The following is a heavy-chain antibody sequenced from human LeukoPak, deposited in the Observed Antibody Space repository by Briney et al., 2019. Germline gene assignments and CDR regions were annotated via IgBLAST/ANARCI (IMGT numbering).Heavy chain of an antibody. Sequence: PGGSLRLSCAASGFTFNSYGMHWVRQAPGKGLEWVAVIWYDGSNKYYADSVKGRFTISRDNSKNTLYLQMNSLRAEDTAVYYCARDATMVRGPLSDGMDVWGQGTTVTVSS. CDR3: ARDATMVRGPLSDGMDV. J-gene: IGHJ6*02. CDR1: GFTFNSYG. CDR2: IWYDGSNK. D-gene: IGHD3-10*01. V-gene: IGHV3-33*01.